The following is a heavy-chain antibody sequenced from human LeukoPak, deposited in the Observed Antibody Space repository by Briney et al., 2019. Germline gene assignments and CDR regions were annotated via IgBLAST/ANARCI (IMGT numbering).Heavy chain of an antibody. CDR3: ARATNDCSSTSCSLYYFDY. Sequence: SETLSLTCAVYGGSFSGYYWSWIRQPPGKGLEWIGEINHSGSTNYNPSLKSRVTISVDTSKNQFSLKLSSVTAADTAVYCCARATNDCSSTSCSLYYFDYWGQGTLVTVSS. CDR1: GGSFSGYY. J-gene: IGHJ4*02. V-gene: IGHV4-34*01. CDR2: INHSGST. D-gene: IGHD2-2*01.